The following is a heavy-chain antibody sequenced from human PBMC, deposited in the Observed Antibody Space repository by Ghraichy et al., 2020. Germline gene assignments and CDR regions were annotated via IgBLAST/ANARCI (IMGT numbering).Heavy chain of an antibody. J-gene: IGHJ4*02. CDR3: ARLSESGATLFDF. D-gene: IGHD1-26*01. CDR2: IYYSGTT. Sequence: SETLSLTCTVSGVSITSRSSYWGWIRQPPGQGLEWIGTIYYSGTTYYSPSLKSRVTISVDTSKNQFSLKLSSVTAADTAVYFCARLSESGATLFDFWGQGTLVTVTS. V-gene: IGHV4-39*01. CDR1: GVSITSRSSY.